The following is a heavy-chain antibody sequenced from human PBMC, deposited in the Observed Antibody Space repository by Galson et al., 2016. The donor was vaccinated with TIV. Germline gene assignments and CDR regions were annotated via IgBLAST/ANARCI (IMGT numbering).Heavy chain of an antibody. CDR1: GFTFSAYA. V-gene: IGHV3-21*01. CDR2: ISSSGRFV. CDR3: ARVRGDGEYSYGAFVY. J-gene: IGHJ4*02. D-gene: IGHD2/OR15-2a*01. Sequence: PRLSCAAFGFTFSAYAMHWVRQAPGKGLEWVSTISSSGRFVYYAASLKGRFTISRDSATSSLHLQMNSLRAEDSGIYYCARVRGDGEYSYGAFVYWGQGTLVTVSS.